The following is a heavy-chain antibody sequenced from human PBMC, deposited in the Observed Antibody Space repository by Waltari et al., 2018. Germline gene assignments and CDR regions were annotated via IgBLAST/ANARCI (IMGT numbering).Heavy chain of an antibody. D-gene: IGHD3-22*01. Sequence: LQLQESGPGLVKASETLSLNCTVSDDSTRYSSYFWGWVRQPPGKGLEWIGSVYISGTTYYIPSLKGRVTMSLETSKNQFSLKLKSVTAADTAVYYCARGGYYYDTLGDPWGQGTLVTVSS. V-gene: IGHV4-39*07. J-gene: IGHJ5*02. CDR3: ARGGYYYDTLGDP. CDR1: DDSTRYSSYF. CDR2: VYISGTT.